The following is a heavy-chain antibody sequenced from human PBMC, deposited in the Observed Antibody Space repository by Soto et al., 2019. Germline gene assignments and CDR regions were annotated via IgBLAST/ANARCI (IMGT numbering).Heavy chain of an antibody. J-gene: IGHJ5*02. CDR3: ARAVVYDFWSGYTLPRDNWFDP. D-gene: IGHD3-3*01. V-gene: IGHV4-34*01. CDR1: GGSFSGYY. CDR2: INHSGST. Sequence: SEPLSLTCAVYGGSFSGYYWSWIRQPPGKGLEWIGEINHSGSTNYNPSLKSRVTISVDTSKNQFSLKLSSVTAADTAVYYCARAVVYDFWSGYTLPRDNWFDPWGKGTLVTAPQ.